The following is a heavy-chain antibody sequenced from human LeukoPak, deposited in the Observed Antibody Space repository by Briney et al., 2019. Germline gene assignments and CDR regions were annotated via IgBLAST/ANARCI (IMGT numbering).Heavy chain of an antibody. D-gene: IGHD2-15*01. CDR1: GYTFTGYY. Sequence: ASVKVSCKASGYTFTGYYMHWVRQAPGQGLEWMGWINPNSGGTNYAQKLQGRVTMTTDTSTSTAYMELRSLRSDDTAVYYCARDPKYCSGGGCYSIDDYWGQGTLVTVSS. J-gene: IGHJ4*02. CDR2: INPNSGGT. CDR3: ARDPKYCSGGGCYSIDDY. V-gene: IGHV1-2*02.